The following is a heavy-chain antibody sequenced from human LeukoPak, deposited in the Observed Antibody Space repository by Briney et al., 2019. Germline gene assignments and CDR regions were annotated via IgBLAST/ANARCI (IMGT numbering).Heavy chain of an antibody. V-gene: IGHV1-46*03. D-gene: IGHD2-21*02. CDR3: AKGRSDFFAYYYYLDV. CDR1: GYTLTSNY. Sequence: APVKVSCKASGYTLTSNYIHWGRQAPGQGLEGMGIINPSGGSTTYAQKFQGRVTMTRDTSTSTVYMELTSLRSEDTAVYYCAKGRSDFFAYYYYLDVWGKGTTVTVSS. CDR2: INPSGGST. J-gene: IGHJ6*03.